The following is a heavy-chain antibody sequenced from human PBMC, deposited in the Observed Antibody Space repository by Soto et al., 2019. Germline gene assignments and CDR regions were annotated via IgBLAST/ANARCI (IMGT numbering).Heavy chain of an antibody. V-gene: IGHV3-53*01. D-gene: IGHD3-22*01. Sequence: GGSLRLSCAASGFTVSSNYMSWVRQAPGKGLEWVSVIYSGGSTYYADSVKGRFTISRDNSKNTLYLQMNSLRAEDTAVYYCARDLHYYDSSGYQYNWFDPWGQGTLVTVSS. CDR1: GFTVSSNY. J-gene: IGHJ5*02. CDR2: IYSGGST. CDR3: ARDLHYYDSSGYQYNWFDP.